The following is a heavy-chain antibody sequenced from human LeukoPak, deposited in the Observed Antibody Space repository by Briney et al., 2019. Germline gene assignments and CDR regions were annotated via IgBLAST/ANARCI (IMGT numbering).Heavy chain of an antibody. CDR1: GDSIRSYY. CDR3: AREASYCSGGSCYSRYYYGMDV. J-gene: IGHJ6*02. Sequence: SETLSLTCTVSGDSIRSYYWSWIRQPPGKGLEWIGYIYYSGSTNYNPSLKSRVTISVDTSKNQFSLKLSSVTAADTAVYYCAREASYCSGGSCYSRYYYGMDVWGQGTTVTVSS. D-gene: IGHD2-15*01. V-gene: IGHV4-59*01. CDR2: IYYSGST.